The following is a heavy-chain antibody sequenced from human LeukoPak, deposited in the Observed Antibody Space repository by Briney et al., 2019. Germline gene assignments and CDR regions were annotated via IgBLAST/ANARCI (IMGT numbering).Heavy chain of an antibody. V-gene: IGHV4-30-4*01. CDR1: GGSISSGDYY. J-gene: IGHJ3*02. Sequence: SETLSLTCTVSGGSISSGDYYWSWIRQPPGKGLEWIGYIYYSGSTYYNPSLKSRVTISVDTSKNQFSLKLSSVTAADTAVYYCARDYDSSGYSGDAFDIWGQGTMVTVSS. CDR3: ARDYDSSGYSGDAFDI. D-gene: IGHD3-22*01. CDR2: IYYSGST.